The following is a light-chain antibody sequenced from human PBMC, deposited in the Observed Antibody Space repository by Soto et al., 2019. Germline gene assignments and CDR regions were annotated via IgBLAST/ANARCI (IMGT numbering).Light chain of an antibody. V-gene: IGKV1-39*01. CDR3: LQTYSPPLT. J-gene: IGKJ3*01. Sequence: DIQMTQSPSSLSASVGDRVTITCRASQRISAYSNWYQQKPGEAPKLLIFDVSVLESGVPSRFSGSGSETDFTLSITSLQPDDFATYYCLQTYSPPLTFGPGTTVDFK. CDR2: DVS. CDR1: QRISAY.